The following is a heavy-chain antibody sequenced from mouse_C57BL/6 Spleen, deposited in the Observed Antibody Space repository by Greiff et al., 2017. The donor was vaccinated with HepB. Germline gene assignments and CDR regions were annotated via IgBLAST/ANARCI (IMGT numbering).Heavy chain of an antibody. V-gene: IGHV1-82*01. Sequence: QLQQSGPELVKPGASVKISCKASGYAFSSSWMNWVKQRPGKGLEWIGRIYPGDGDTNYNGKFKGKATLTADKSSSTAYMQLSSLTSEDSAVYFCARSGGYFFAYWGQGTLVTVSA. CDR1: GYAFSSSW. CDR2: IYPGDGDT. J-gene: IGHJ3*01. CDR3: ARSGGYFFAY. D-gene: IGHD2-3*01.